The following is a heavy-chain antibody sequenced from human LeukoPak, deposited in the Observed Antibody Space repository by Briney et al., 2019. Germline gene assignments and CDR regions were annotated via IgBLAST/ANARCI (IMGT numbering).Heavy chain of an antibody. CDR1: GFTFSSYS. CDR3: ATGGAY. CDR2: IHSSASPI. V-gene: IGHV3-48*04. Sequence: GGSLRLSCAASGFTFSSYSMNWVRQAPGQGLEWVSYIHSSASPIYYADSVRGRFTISRDNAKNSLYLQMNSLRAEDTGVYYCATGGAYWGRGTLVTVSS. J-gene: IGHJ4*02.